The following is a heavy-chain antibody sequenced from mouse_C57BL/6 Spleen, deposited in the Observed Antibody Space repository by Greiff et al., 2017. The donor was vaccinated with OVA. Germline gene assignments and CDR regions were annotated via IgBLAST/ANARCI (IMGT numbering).Heavy chain of an antibody. J-gene: IGHJ4*01. Sequence: EVKLMESGPGLVKPSQSLSLTCSVTGYSITSGYYWNWIRQFPGNKLEWMGYISYDGSNNYNPSLKNRISITRDTSKNQFFLKLNSVTTEDTATYYCASYGGYAMDYWGQGTSVTVSS. CDR2: ISYDGSN. CDR3: ASYGGYAMDY. CDR1: GYSITSGYY. V-gene: IGHV3-6*01. D-gene: IGHD1-1*01.